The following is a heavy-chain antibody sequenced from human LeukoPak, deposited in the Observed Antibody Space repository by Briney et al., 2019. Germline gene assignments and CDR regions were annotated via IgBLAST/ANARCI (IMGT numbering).Heavy chain of an antibody. V-gene: IGHV3-53*01. CDR1: GFTVSSNY. CDR2: IYSGGST. D-gene: IGHD1-14*01. CDR3: ARVTTGFDY. Sequence: GGSLRLSCAASGFTVSSNYMSWVRQAPGKGLEWVSVIYSGGSTYYADSVKGRFTISRDNAKNSLYLQMNSLRVEDTGVYYCARVTTGFDYWGQGTLVTVSS. J-gene: IGHJ4*02.